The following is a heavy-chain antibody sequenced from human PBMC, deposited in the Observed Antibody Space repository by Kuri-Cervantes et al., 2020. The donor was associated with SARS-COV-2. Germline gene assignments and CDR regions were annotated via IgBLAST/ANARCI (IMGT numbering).Heavy chain of an antibody. CDR3: ARELIVSPGTYSMDV. CDR2: ISYDGSDK. D-gene: IGHD6-13*01. CDR1: GFTFDDYA. J-gene: IGHJ6*03. V-gene: IGHV3-30*03. Sequence: GESLKISCAASGFTFDDYAMHWVRQAPGKGLEWVAVISYDGSDKYYADSVKGRFLTSRDNSKNTLSLQMNSLRAEDTAVYYCARELIVSPGTYSMDVWGKGTTVTVSS.